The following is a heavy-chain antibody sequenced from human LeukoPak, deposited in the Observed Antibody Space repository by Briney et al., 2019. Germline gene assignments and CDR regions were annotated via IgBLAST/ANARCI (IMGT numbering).Heavy chain of an antibody. CDR2: IYPGDSDT. Sequence: GESLKISCQGSGYSSCRYWIGWVRQMPRKGRQWMGIIYPGDSDTRYSPSFQGHVTISADKSISTAYLQWSSLKASDTAMYFCARQAYSSGHDAFDFWGQGTMVIVSS. V-gene: IGHV5-51*01. CDR1: GYSSCRYW. J-gene: IGHJ3*01. CDR3: ARQAYSSGHDAFDF. D-gene: IGHD6-19*01.